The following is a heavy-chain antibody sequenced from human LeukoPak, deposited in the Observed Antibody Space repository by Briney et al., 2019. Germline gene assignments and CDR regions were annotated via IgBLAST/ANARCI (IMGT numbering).Heavy chain of an antibody. V-gene: IGHV4-34*01. CDR2: INHNGNT. Sequence: SETLSLTCTVYGVSFSGYYWSWIRQPPGKGLEWIGEINHNGNTNYNPSLKSRVTISVDTSKDQFSLKVSSVTAADSAVYYCARWPRERNRITVTNYYYYMDVWGRGTTVTVSS. CDR3: ARWPRERNRITVTNYYYYMDV. D-gene: IGHD4-11*01. CDR1: GVSFSGYY. J-gene: IGHJ6*03.